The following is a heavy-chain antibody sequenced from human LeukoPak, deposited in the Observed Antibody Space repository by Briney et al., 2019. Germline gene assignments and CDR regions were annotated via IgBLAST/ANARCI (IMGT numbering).Heavy chain of an antibody. D-gene: IGHD7-27*01. V-gene: IGHV4-59*08. CDR1: GGSISSYY. Sequence: PSETLSLTCTVSGGSISSYYWSWIRQPPGKGLEWIGYIYYSGSTNHNPSLKSRVTISVDTSKNQFSLKLSSVTAADTAVYYCARYGEELGIAAPLDYWGQGTLVTVSS. CDR2: IYYSGST. CDR3: ARYGEELGIAAPLDY. J-gene: IGHJ4*02.